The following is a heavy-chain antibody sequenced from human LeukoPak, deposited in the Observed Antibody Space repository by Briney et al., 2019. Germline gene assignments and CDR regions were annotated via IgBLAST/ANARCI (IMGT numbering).Heavy chain of an antibody. V-gene: IGHV3-74*01. J-gene: IGHJ4*02. CDR2: INTDGTVT. CDR3: ATKQWLAPPPDS. Sequence: GGSLRLSCAASRFTFSKYWMLWVRHAPGKGLESVSRINTDGTVTTYAYSVKGRFTASRDNADNTMFLQMNSVRDEDTAVYYCATKQWLAPPPDSWGQGTPVTVSS. CDR1: RFTFSKYW. D-gene: IGHD6-19*01.